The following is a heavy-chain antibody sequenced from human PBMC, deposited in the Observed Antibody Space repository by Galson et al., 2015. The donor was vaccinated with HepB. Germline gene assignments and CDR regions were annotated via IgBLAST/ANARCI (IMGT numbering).Heavy chain of an antibody. J-gene: IGHJ4*02. V-gene: IGHV3-30-3*01. CDR2: ISYDGSNK. Sequence: SLRLSCAASGFTFSSYAMHWVRQAPGKGLEWVAVISYDGSNKYYADSVKGRFTISRDNSKNTLYLQMNSLRPEDTAVYYCARGGGRGNYFDYWGQGTLVTVSS. CDR3: ARGGGRGNYFDY. D-gene: IGHD3-16*01. CDR1: GFTFSSYA.